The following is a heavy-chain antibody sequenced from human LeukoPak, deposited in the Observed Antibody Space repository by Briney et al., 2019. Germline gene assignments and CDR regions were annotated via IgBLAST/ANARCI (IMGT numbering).Heavy chain of an antibody. CDR3: AKVTAAAHYYYYYMDV. CDR2: ISGSGGST. Sequence: GGSLRLSCADSGFTFSNYNMNWVRQAPGKGLEWVSAISGSGGSTYYANSVKGRFTISRDNSKNTLYLQMNSLRAEDTAVYFCAKVTAAAHYYYYYMDVWGKGTTVTVSS. D-gene: IGHD6-25*01. V-gene: IGHV3-23*01. CDR1: GFTFSNYN. J-gene: IGHJ6*03.